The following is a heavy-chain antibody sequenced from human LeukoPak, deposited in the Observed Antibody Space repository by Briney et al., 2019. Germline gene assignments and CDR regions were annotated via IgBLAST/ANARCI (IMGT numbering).Heavy chain of an antibody. CDR3: ARWTYYYDSSGSPGDY. CDR2: INPNSGGT. CDR1: GYTFTGYY. J-gene: IGHJ4*02. V-gene: IGHV1-2*02. Sequence: ASVKVSCKASGYTFTGYYMHWVRQAPGQGLEWMGWINPNSGGTNYAQKFQGRVTMTRDTSISTAYMELSRLRSDDTAVYYCARWTYYYDSSGSPGDYWGQGTLVTVSS. D-gene: IGHD3-22*01.